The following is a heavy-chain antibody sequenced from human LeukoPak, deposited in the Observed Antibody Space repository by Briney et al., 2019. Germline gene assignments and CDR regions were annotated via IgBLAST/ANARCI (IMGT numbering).Heavy chain of an antibody. Sequence: GVSLRLSCAASGFTFSSYGMHWVRQAPGKGLEWVSSINSCSTYIYYADSVKGRFTISRDNDKNSLYLQMDSVRGGDTAVYFCARVGATTGRHYHYSYLVVWGKGTTVSVSS. CDR3: ARVGATTGRHYHYSYLVV. CDR2: INSCSTYI. V-gene: IGHV3-21*01. J-gene: IGHJ6*03. CDR1: GFTFSSYG. D-gene: IGHD1-1*01.